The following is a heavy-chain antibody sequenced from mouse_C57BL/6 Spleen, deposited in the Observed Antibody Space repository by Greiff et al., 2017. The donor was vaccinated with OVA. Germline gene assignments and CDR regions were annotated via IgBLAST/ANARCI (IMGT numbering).Heavy chain of an antibody. CDR2: IYPSDSET. D-gene: IGHD3-1*01. V-gene: IGHV1-61*01. CDR1: GYTFTSYW. J-gene: IGHJ2*01. CDR3: ARGYGDYEC. Sequence: QVQLQQPGAELVRPGSSVKLSCKASGYTFTSYWMDWVKQRPGQGLEWIGNIYPSDSETHYNQKFKDKATLTVDTSSSTAYMQLSSLTSEDSAVYYCARGYGDYECWGQGTTLTVAS.